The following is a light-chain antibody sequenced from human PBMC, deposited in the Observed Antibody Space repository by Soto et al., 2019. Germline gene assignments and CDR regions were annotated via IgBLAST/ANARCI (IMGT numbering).Light chain of an antibody. V-gene: IGKV1-5*01. J-gene: IGKJ1*01. CDR3: QQYNAYWT. CDR2: DAT. CDR1: QSIRSW. Sequence: DIQMTQSHSTLSASVGDRVTITCRASQSIRSWLAWYQQKPGKAPKLLIYDATSLESGVPSRFSGSGSGTEFTLTISSLQPDDFATYYCQQYNAYWTFGQGTNVDI.